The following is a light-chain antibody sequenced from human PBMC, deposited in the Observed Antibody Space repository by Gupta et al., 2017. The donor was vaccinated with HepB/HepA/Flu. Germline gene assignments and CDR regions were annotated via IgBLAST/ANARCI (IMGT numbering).Light chain of an antibody. CDR2: RNN. J-gene: IGLJ2*01. CDR1: RSNSGSNT. CDR3: DEWADRLNGWL. V-gene: IGLV1-44*01. Sequence: QSVLTQPPSASGTPGQRVTISCSGSRSNSGSNTVNWYQQFPGTAPKRLIDRNNQRPSGVPDRFSGSKAGTSISRKIRVLKSEDEAEADWDEWADRLNGWLFGGGTKLTVL.